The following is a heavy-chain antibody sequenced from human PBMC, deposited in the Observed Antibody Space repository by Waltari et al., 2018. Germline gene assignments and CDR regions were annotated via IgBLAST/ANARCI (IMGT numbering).Heavy chain of an antibody. CDR2: IYYSGST. CDR1: GGSISSSSYY. CDR3: ARRGRGNLAGIDY. Sequence: QLQLQESGPGLVKPSETLSLTCTVSGGSISSSSYYWGWIRQPPGKGLEGIGSIYYSGSTYYNPSLKSRVTISVDTSKNQFSLKLSSVTAADTAVYYCARRGRGNLAGIDYWGQGTLVTVSS. D-gene: IGHD1-1*01. V-gene: IGHV4-39*01. J-gene: IGHJ4*02.